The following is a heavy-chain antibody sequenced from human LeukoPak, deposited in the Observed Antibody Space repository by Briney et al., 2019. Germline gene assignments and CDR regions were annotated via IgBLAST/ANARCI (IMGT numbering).Heavy chain of an antibody. CDR1: GGSISSYY. D-gene: IGHD6-13*01. CDR3: ARDGIAAAGTVAFDY. Sequence: SETLSLTCTVSGGSISSYYWSWIRQPPGKGLEWIGYIYYSGSTNYNPSLKSRVTISVDTSKNQFSLKLSSVTAADTAVYYCARDGIAAAGTVAFDYWGQGTLVTVSS. J-gene: IGHJ4*02. V-gene: IGHV4-59*01. CDR2: IYYSGST.